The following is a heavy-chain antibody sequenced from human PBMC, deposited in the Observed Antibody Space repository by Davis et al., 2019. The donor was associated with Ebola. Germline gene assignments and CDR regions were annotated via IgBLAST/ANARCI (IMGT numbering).Heavy chain of an antibody. CDR2: ISSSSSYI. V-gene: IGHV3-21*01. J-gene: IGHJ6*04. D-gene: IGHD5-12*01. CDR3: ARFVGYDPPMAGIPGGYYGMDV. Sequence: GGSLRLSCAASGFTFSSYSMNWVRQAPGKGLEWVSSISSSSSYISYADSVKGRFTISRDNAKNSLYLQMNSLRAEDTAVYYCARFVGYDPPMAGIPGGYYGMDVWGKGTTVTVSS. CDR1: GFTFSSYS.